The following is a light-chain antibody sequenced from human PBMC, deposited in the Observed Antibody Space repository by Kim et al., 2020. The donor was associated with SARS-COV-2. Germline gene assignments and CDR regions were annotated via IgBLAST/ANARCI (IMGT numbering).Light chain of an antibody. CDR1: SSNIGPNY. Sequence: QSVLTQPPSASGTHGQRVTVTCSGNSSNIGPNYVYWYQHFPGTAPKLLIFRNYQRPSGVPDRFSGSKSGTSASLAIIGLRSEDEADYHCAAWDDSLSAWVFGGGTKVTVL. CDR3: AAWDDSLSAWV. J-gene: IGLJ3*02. V-gene: IGLV1-47*01. CDR2: RNY.